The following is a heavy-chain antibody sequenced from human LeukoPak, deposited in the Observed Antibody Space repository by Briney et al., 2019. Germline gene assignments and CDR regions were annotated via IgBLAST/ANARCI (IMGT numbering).Heavy chain of an antibody. CDR1: GGSISSYY. D-gene: IGHD6-19*01. CDR2: IYSSGST. CDR3: AREPRSRDWYSIDY. J-gene: IGHJ4*02. V-gene: IGHV4-4*07. Sequence: PSETLSLTCTVSGGSISSYYWSWIRQPAGKGLEWIGRIYSSGSTNYNPSLKSRVTVSVDTSKNQFSLKLSSVTAADTAVYYCAREPRSRDWYSIDYWGRGTLVTVSS.